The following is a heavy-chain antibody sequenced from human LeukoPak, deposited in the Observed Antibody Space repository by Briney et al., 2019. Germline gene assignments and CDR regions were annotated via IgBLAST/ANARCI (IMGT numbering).Heavy chain of an antibody. CDR3: ARDLRAYCGGDCSLNNWFDP. V-gene: IGHV4-59*01. CDR1: GGSISSYY. Sequence: SETLSLTCTVSGGSISSYYWSWIRQPPGKGLEWIGYIYYSGSTNYNPSLKSRVTISVDTPKNQFSLKLSSVTAADTAVYYCARDLRAYCGGDCSLNNWFDPWGQGTLVTVSS. J-gene: IGHJ5*02. CDR2: IYYSGST. D-gene: IGHD2-21*02.